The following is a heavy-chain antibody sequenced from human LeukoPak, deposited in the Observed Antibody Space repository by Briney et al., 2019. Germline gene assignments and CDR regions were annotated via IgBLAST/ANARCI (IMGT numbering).Heavy chain of an antibody. CDR2: INGKGNNI. CDR3: ARENWGSLPH. J-gene: IGHJ4*02. V-gene: IGHV3-11*01. CDR1: AFTFSNYY. Sequence: GGSLRLSCAASAFTFSNYYMSWIRQAPGKGLEWISYINGKGNNIDHAASVKGRFTISRDNAKNLLYLEINSLRVEDTALYYCARENWGSLPHWRQGTLVTVSS. D-gene: IGHD3-16*01.